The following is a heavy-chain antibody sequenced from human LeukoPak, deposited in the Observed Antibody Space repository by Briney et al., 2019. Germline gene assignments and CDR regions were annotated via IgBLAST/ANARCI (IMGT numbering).Heavy chain of an antibody. CDR1: GFTFSSYA. J-gene: IGHJ4*02. V-gene: IGHV3-23*01. Sequence: GGSLRLSCAASGFTFSSYAMSWVRQAPGKGLEWVSAISGSGGSTYYAGSVRGRFTISRDNSKNTVYLQMNSLRGEDTALYHCAKVGSGWYGVDYWGQGTLVTVSP. CDR3: AKVGSGWYGVDY. D-gene: IGHD6-19*01. CDR2: ISGSGGST.